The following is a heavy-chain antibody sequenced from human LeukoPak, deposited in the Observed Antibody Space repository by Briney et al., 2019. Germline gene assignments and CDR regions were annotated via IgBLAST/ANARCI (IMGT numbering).Heavy chain of an antibody. CDR1: GGSISSYY. CDR3: ARASAAAGPYYFFGMDV. J-gene: IGHJ6*02. D-gene: IGHD6-13*01. V-gene: IGHV4-4*07. CDR2: IYASGST. Sequence: SETLSLTCTVSGGSISSYYWSWIRQPAEKGLEWIGRIYASGSTNYNPSLKSRVTMSVDTSKNQFSLKLSSVTAADTAVYYCARASAAAGPYYFFGMDVWGQGTTVTVSS.